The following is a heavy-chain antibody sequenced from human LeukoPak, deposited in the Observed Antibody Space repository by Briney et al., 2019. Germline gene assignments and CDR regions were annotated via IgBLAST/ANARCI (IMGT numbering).Heavy chain of an antibody. Sequence: GGALRLSCAASGFTFSDYYMSWIRQAPGKGLEWVSYISSSGSTIYYADCVKGRFTISRDNAKNSLYLQMNSLRAEDTAVYYCASDGSGWYYFDYWGQGTLVTVSS. J-gene: IGHJ4*02. D-gene: IGHD6-19*01. CDR2: ISSSGSTI. CDR1: GFTFSDYY. V-gene: IGHV3-11*01. CDR3: ASDGSGWYYFDY.